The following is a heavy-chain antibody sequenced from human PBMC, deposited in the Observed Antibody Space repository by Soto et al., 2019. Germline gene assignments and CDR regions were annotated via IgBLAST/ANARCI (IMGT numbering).Heavy chain of an antibody. D-gene: IGHD2-2*01. J-gene: IGHJ6*02. Sequence: GGSLRLSCAASGFTFSSYGMHWVRQAPGKGLEWVAVISYDGSNKYYADSVKGRFTISRDNSKNTLYLQMNSLRAEDTAVYYCAKDQAGINIVVVPAATPPKGYYGMDVWGQGTTVTVSS. CDR2: ISYDGSNK. CDR3: AKDQAGINIVVVPAATPPKGYYGMDV. CDR1: GFTFSSYG. V-gene: IGHV3-30*18.